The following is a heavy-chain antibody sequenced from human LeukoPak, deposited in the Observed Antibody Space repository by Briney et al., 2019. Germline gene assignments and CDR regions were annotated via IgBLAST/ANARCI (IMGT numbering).Heavy chain of an antibody. V-gene: IGHV3-21*01. D-gene: IGHD3-3*01. CDR1: GFTFRNYN. Sequence: GGSLRLSCAASGFTFRNYNINWVRQAPGKGLEWVSFISSSSTYIYYADSVKGRFTISRDNAKNSLYLQMNSLRAEDTAVYYCARDTRGYDFWSGYSHRYYYYYMDVWGKGTTVTVSS. CDR3: ARDTRGYDFWSGYSHRYYYYYMDV. CDR2: ISSSSTYI. J-gene: IGHJ6*03.